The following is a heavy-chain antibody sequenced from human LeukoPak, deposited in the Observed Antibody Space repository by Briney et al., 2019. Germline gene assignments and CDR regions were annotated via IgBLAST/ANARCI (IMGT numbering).Heavy chain of an antibody. Sequence: ASVKVSCKASGYTLTDYYVHWVRQAPGQGLEWMGLIIPNSGGTTYQQKFQGRVTMTRDTSIGTFYMELSSLRSDDTAVYYRSTEDKYCSSNNCGVYWGQGTLVTVSS. CDR3: STEDKYCSSNNCGVY. V-gene: IGHV1-2*06. CDR2: IIPNSGGT. CDR1: GYTLTDYY. J-gene: IGHJ4*02. D-gene: IGHD2-2*01.